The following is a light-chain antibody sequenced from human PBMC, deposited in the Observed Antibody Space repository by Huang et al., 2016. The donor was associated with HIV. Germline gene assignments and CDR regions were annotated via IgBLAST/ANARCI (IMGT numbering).Light chain of an antibody. CDR2: WAS. CDR3: QQYYTAPWT. J-gene: IGKJ2*02. V-gene: IGKV4-1*01. Sequence: DIVMTQSPDSLTVSLGERPTINCKSSQSVLYNSTNKNYLAWYQQKPGQSPKLLIYWASTRESGVPDRCNGSGSGTDFTLTISSLQAEDVAIYYCQQYYTAPWTFGQGTKLEIK. CDR1: QSVLYNSTNKNY.